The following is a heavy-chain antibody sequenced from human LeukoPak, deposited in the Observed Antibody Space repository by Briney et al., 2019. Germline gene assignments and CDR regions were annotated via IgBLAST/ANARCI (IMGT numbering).Heavy chain of an antibody. CDR1: GFTFSNYA. D-gene: IGHD3-22*01. V-gene: IGHV3-30-3*01. CDR2: ISYDGFNK. J-gene: IGHJ2*01. Sequence: AGGSLRLSCAGSGFTFSNYAMHWVRQAPGKGLEWVAVISYDGFNKYYADSGKGRFTISRDNFKNTLYLQLNSLRPEDTAVYYCARSYYSDSSGYDLWGRGTLVTVSS. CDR3: ARSYYSDSSGYDL.